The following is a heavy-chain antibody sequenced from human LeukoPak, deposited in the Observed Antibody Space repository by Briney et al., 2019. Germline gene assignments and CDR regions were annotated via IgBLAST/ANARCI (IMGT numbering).Heavy chain of an antibody. J-gene: IGHJ4*02. CDR2: IYYSGST. D-gene: IGHD3-3*01. Sequence: PSETLSLTCTVSGGSISSYYWSWIRQPPGKGLEWIGYIYYSGSTNYNPSLKSRVTISVDTSKNQFSLKLSSVTAADTAVYYCARGFDFWSRKELWGQGTLVTVSS. V-gene: IGHV4-59*01. CDR1: GGSISSYY. CDR3: ARGFDFWSRKEL.